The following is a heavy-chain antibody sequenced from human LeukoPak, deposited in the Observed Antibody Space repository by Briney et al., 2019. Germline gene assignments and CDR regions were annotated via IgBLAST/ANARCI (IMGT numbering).Heavy chain of an antibody. CDR2: INPNSGGT. J-gene: IGHJ4*02. CDR1: GYTFTGYY. CDR3: ARATGVQWELLIGY. D-gene: IGHD1-26*01. V-gene: IGHV1-2*02. Sequence: ASVKVSCKASGYTFTGYYMHWVRQAPGQGLEWMGWINPNSGGTNYAQKFQGRVTMTRDTSISTAYMELSRLRSDDTAVYYCARATGVQWELLIGYWGQGTLVTVSS.